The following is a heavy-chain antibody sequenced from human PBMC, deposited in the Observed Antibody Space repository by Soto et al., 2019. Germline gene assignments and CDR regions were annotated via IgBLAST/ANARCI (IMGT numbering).Heavy chain of an antibody. D-gene: IGHD1-26*01. V-gene: IGHV3-33*01. J-gene: IGHJ6*02. CDR2: IWYDGSNK. CDR3: ARDRGELRPYYYYYGMDV. CDR1: GFTFSSYG. Sequence: GGSLRLSCAASGFTFSSYGMHWVRQAPGKGLEWVAVIWYDGSNKYYADSVKGRFTISRDNSKNTLYLQMNSLRAEDTAVYYCARDRGELRPYYYYYGMDVWGQGTTVTVSS.